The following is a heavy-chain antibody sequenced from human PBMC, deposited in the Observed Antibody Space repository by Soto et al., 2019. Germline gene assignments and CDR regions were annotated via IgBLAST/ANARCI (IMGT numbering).Heavy chain of an antibody. Sequence: WGSLRLSSSASGFPFIRYSVSWVRQAPGKGLEWVSAISGSGGSTYYADSVKGRFTISRDNSKNTLYLQMNSLRAEDTAVYYCAKDQGPYYYDSSGYPYYYYYGMDVWGQGTTVTVSS. CDR1: GFPFIRYS. V-gene: IGHV3-23*01. CDR3: AKDQGPYYYDSSGYPYYYYYGMDV. CDR2: ISGSGGST. J-gene: IGHJ6*02. D-gene: IGHD3-22*01.